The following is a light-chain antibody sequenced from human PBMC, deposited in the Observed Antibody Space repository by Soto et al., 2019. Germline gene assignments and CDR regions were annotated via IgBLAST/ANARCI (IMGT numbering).Light chain of an antibody. J-gene: IGLJ1*01. V-gene: IGLV2-14*01. Sequence: QSALTQPASVSGPPGQSITISCTGTSSDVGAYNYVSWYQHHPVKAPRLVIYDVTNRPSGISDRFSGSKSGNTASLTISGLLAEDEADYYCTSYTSISTYVFGTGTKLTVL. CDR1: SSDVGAYNY. CDR3: TSYTSISTYV. CDR2: DVT.